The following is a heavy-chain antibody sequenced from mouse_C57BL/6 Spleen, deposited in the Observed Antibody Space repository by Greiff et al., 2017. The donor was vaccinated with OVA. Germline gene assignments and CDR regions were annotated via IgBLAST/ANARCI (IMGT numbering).Heavy chain of an antibody. J-gene: IGHJ2*01. CDR1: GFNIKDYY. CDR2: IDPENGDT. D-gene: IGHD1-1*01. CDR3: TNYGSSSDY. V-gene: IGHV14-4*01. Sequence: VQLQQSGAELVRPGASVKLSCTASGFNIKDYYMHWVKQRPEQGLEWIGWIDPENGDTEYASKFQGKATITADTSSNTAYLQLSSLTSEDTAVYYCTNYGSSSDYWGQGTTLTVSS.